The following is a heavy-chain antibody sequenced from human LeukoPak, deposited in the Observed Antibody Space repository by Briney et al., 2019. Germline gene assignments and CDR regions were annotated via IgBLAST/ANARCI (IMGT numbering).Heavy chain of an antibody. CDR1: GYTFTGYY. CDR3: ARGPDYYDIRGYYYYMDV. V-gene: IGHV1-2*02. CDR2: INPNSGGT. Sequence: ASVKVSCKASGYTFTGYYMHWVRQAPGQGLEWMGWINPNSGGTNYAQKLQGRVTMTTDTSTSTAYMELRSLRSDDTAVYYCARGPDYYDIRGYYYYMDVWGKGTTVTVSS. D-gene: IGHD3-22*01. J-gene: IGHJ6*03.